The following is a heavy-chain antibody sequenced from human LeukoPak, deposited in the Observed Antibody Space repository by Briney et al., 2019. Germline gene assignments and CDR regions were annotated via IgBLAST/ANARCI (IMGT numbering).Heavy chain of an antibody. CDR2: IYYSGST. CDR1: GGSISSYY. Sequence: SETLSLTCTVSGGSISSYYWSWIRQPPGKGLEGIGYIYYSGSTNYNPSLTSRGKISEDKTKKKCYLMERCVAAADTAVYYCATLLYYDILTGDGGWFDPWGQGTLVTVSS. V-gene: IGHV4-59*03. D-gene: IGHD3-9*01. J-gene: IGHJ5*02. CDR3: ATLLYYDILTGDGGWFDP.